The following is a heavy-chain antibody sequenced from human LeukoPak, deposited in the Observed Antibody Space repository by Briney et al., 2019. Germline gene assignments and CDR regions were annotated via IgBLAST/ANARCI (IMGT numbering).Heavy chain of an antibody. D-gene: IGHD3-22*01. CDR2: INYSGST. CDR3: ARDGIGYYYDSSGYYTGADI. J-gene: IGHJ3*02. CDR1: GGAISSYY. Sequence: PSETLSLTCTVSGGAISSYYWSWIRQPPGKGLEWIGYINYSGSTNYNPSLKSRVTISVDTSKNQFSLKLSSVTAADTAVYYCARDGIGYYYDSSGYYTGADIWGQGTMVTVSS. V-gene: IGHV4-59*01.